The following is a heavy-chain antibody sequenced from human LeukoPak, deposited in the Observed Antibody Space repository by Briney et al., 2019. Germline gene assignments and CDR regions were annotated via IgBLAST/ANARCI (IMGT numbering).Heavy chain of an antibody. CDR2: IYYSGST. D-gene: IGHD1-1*01. Sequence: SETLSLTCTVSGGSISSYYWSWIRQPPGKGLEWIGYIYYSGSTNYNPSLKGRVTISVDTSKNQFSLKLSSVTAADTAVYYCAREASGLERRIFDYWGQGTLVTVSS. CDR3: AREASGLERRIFDY. V-gene: IGHV4-59*01. CDR1: GGSISSYY. J-gene: IGHJ4*02.